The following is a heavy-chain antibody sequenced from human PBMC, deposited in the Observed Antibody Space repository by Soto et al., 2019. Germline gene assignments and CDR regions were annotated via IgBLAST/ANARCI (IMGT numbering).Heavy chain of an antibody. CDR2: IYHSGTT. CDR3: ARDSSGYYWFDP. CDR1: VFSISIGYF. V-gene: IGHV4-38-2*02. Sequence: PSETLSLNCAVSVFSISIGYFWGWIRQPPGKGPEWLGSIYHSGTTYYNPSVKGRVTISVDTSKNQFSLKMSSVTAADTAVYYCARDSSGYYWFDPWGQGTLVTVSS. D-gene: IGHD3-22*01. J-gene: IGHJ5*02.